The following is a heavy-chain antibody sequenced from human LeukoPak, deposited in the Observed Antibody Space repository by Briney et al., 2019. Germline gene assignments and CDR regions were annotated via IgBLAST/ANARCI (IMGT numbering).Heavy chain of an antibody. D-gene: IGHD4-11*01. CDR3: AGPFYSNYDYYYHGMDV. CDR2: NNAGNCNN. Sequence: ASVRVSCKASGYTSTSYAMHWERQAPGQRREWMGWNNAGNCNNKYPQKFQGRVTNTRDTAASTAYMEVSSLRSEDKGVFFWAGPFYSNYDYYYHGMDVWGQGTTVTVSS. CDR1: GYTSTSYA. J-gene: IGHJ6*02. V-gene: IGHV1-3*01.